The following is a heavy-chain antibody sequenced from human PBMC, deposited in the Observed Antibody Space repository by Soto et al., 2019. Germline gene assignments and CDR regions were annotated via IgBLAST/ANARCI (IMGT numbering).Heavy chain of an antibody. CDR3: AKDLHGSGWSFDK. CDR2: LISSGESP. V-gene: IGHV3-23*01. CDR1: WFTLSTPA. Sequence: QTXGCLRLSCSASWFTLSTPAMAWVRQAPGKGLEWVSALISSGESPDYADSVKGRFTISRDNSKNKLYLQMNSLRADDTAVYYCAKDLHGSGWSFDKWGQGTVVTVSS. J-gene: IGHJ4*02. D-gene: IGHD6-19*01.